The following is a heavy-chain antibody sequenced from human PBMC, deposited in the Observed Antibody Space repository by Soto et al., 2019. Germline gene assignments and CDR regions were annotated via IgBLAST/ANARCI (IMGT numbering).Heavy chain of an antibody. CDR3: AKAETVAGYYYYYGMDV. D-gene: IGHD4-4*01. V-gene: IGHV3-23*01. CDR2: VSGTGGST. J-gene: IGHJ6*02. CDR1: GFTFSSYV. Sequence: PGGSLRLSCAASGFTFSSYVMNWVRQPPGKGLEWVSAVSGTGGSTYYADSVKGRFTISRDNSKNTLYLQMNSLRAEDTAVYYCAKAETVAGYYYYYGMDVWGQGTTVTVSS.